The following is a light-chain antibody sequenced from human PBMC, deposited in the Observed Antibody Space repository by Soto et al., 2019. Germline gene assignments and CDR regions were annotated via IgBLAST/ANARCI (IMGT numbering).Light chain of an antibody. V-gene: IGKV3-20*01. CDR1: QSVSSNY. Sequence: EIVLTQSPGTLSLSPGERATLSCRASQSVSSNYLAWYQQNPGQAPRLLIYDASSRPTGIPDRFSVSGSGTDFTLTISTLEHEDFAVYYCQRYGNSPITFGQGTRLEIK. CDR2: DAS. CDR3: QRYGNSPIT. J-gene: IGKJ5*01.